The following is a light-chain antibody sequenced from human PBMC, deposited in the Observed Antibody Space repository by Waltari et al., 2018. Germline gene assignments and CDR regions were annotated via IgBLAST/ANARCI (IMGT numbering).Light chain of an antibody. J-gene: IGKJ3*01. Sequence: DIQMTQSPSSLSASIGDRVTITCRASQGIRNDLGWFQQKPGKAPRRLIYGSSTLQDGVPSRFSGSGSGTDFTLTIVSLQPEDFATYFCLQHNTYPFTFGPGTKVDV. CDR1: QGIRND. CDR3: LQHNTYPFT. V-gene: IGKV1-17*01. CDR2: GSS.